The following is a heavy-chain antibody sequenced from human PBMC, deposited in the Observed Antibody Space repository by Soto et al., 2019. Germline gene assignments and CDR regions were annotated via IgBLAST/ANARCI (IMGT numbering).Heavy chain of an antibody. CDR3: ARDTYYYDSSGSLVDV. J-gene: IGHJ6*02. D-gene: IGHD3-22*01. Sequence: GGSLRLSCAASGFTFSSYGMHWVRQAPGKGLEWVAVIWYDGSNKYYADSVKGRFTISRDNSKNTLYLQMNSLRAEDTTVYYCARDTYYYDSSGSLVDVWGQGTTVTVSS. V-gene: IGHV3-33*01. CDR1: GFTFSSYG. CDR2: IWYDGSNK.